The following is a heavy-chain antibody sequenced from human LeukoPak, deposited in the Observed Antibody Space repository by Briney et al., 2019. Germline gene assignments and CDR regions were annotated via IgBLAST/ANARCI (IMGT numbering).Heavy chain of an antibody. D-gene: IGHD6-13*01. V-gene: IGHV3-33*06. CDR1: GFTFSSYG. CDR3: AKGAAAGKYYFDY. CDR2: IWYDGSNK. J-gene: IGHJ4*02. Sequence: GGSLRLSCAASGFTFSSYGMHWVRQAPGKGLEWVAVIWYDGSNKYYADSVKGRFTISRDNSKNTLYLQMNSLRDEDTAVYYCAKGAAAGKYYFDYWGQGTLVTVSS.